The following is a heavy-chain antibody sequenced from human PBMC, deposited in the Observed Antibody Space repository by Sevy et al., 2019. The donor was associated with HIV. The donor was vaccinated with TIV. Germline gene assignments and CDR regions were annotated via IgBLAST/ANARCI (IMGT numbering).Heavy chain of an antibody. J-gene: IGHJ4*02. D-gene: IGHD3-22*01. CDR2: ISDDGNNK. V-gene: IGHV3-30*04. CDR3: ASHYYDSTGYYFPLEY. CDR1: GFTFSTYA. Sequence: GGSPRLSCTAFGFTFSTYAMYWVRQAPGKGLEWVAVISDDGNNKDYADSVKGRFTISRDNSKNTLYLQMNSLRADDTAVYYCASHYYDSTGYYFPLEYWGQGTRVTVSS.